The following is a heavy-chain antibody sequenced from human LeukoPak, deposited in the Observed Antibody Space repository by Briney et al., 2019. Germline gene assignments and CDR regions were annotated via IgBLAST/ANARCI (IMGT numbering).Heavy chain of an antibody. J-gene: IGHJ4*02. V-gene: IGHV1-69*06. D-gene: IGHD6-13*01. CDR1: GYTFTSYA. Sequence: ASVKVSCKASGYTFTSYAMNWVRQAPGQGLEWMGGIIPIFGTANYAQKFQGRVTITADKSTSTAYMELSSLRSEDTAVYYCARAKGIAAAVYFDYWGQGTLVTVSS. CDR3: ARAKGIAAAVYFDY. CDR2: IIPIFGTA.